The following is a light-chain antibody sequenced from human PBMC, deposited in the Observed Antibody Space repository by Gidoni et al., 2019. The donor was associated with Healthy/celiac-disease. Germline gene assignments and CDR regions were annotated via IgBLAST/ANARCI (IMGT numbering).Light chain of an antibody. Sequence: DIQMTQSPSTLSASVGDRLTITCRASHSISSWLAWYQQKPGKAPKLLIYDASSLESGVPSRFSGSGSGTEFTLTISSLQPDDFATYYCQQYNSYPWTFGQGTKVEIK. CDR1: HSISSW. J-gene: IGKJ1*01. V-gene: IGKV1-5*01. CDR3: QQYNSYPWT. CDR2: DAS.